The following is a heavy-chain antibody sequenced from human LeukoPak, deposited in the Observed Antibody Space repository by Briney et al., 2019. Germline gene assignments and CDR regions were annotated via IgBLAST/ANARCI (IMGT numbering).Heavy chain of an antibody. CDR3: ANEPPWGDIPDSWDAFDI. V-gene: IGHV3-11*04. J-gene: IGHJ3*02. CDR2: ISSSGSTI. Sequence: GGSLRLSCVASGFTFSDYYMSWIRQAPGKGLEWVSYISSSGSTIYYADSVKGRLTISRDNAKNTLYLQMNSLRAEDTAVYYCANEPPWGDIPDSWDAFDIWGQGTMVAVSS. D-gene: IGHD3-9*01. CDR1: GFTFSDYY.